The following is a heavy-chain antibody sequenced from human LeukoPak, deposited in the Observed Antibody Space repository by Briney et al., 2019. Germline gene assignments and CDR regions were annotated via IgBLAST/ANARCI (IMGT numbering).Heavy chain of an antibody. J-gene: IGHJ4*02. CDR2: IYYSGST. CDR3: ARVYADYYGSGSYYDY. Sequence: SETLSLTCTVSGGSISSGGYYWSWIRQHPGKGLEWIGYIYYSGSTYYNPSLKSRVTISVDTSKNQFSLKLSSVTAADMAVHYCARVYADYYGSGSYYDYWGQGTLVTVSS. D-gene: IGHD3-10*01. CDR1: GGSISSGGYY. V-gene: IGHV4-31*03.